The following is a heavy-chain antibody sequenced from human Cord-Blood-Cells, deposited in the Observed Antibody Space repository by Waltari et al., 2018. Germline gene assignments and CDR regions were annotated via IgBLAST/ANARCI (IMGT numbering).Heavy chain of an antibody. J-gene: IGHJ2*01. CDR2: ISYDGSNK. CDR1: GFPFSGLG. CDR3: AKKGNSGYDWIEWYFDL. D-gene: IGHD5-12*01. V-gene: IGHV3-30*18. Sequence: QVQLVESGGGVVQPGRSLRLSCAASGFPFSGLGMHCVSQPSGKGLEWVAVISYDGSNKYYADSVKGRFTISRDNSKNTLYLQMNSLRAEDTAVYYCAKKGNSGYDWIEWYFDLWGRGTLVTVSS.